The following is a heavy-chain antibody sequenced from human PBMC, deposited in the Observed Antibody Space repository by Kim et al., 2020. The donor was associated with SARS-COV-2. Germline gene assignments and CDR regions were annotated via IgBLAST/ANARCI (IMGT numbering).Heavy chain of an antibody. CDR1: GFTFSSYA. J-gene: IGHJ6*02. D-gene: IGHD3-9*01. CDR3: ANGDYDILTGYYALGYYYGMDV. CDR2: ISGSGGST. Sequence: GGSLRLSCAASGFTFSSYAMSWVRQAPGKGLEWVSAISGSGGSTYYADSVKGRFTISRDNSKNTLYLQMNSLRAEDTAVYYCANGDYDILTGYYALGYYYGMDVWGQGTTVTVSS. V-gene: IGHV3-23*01.